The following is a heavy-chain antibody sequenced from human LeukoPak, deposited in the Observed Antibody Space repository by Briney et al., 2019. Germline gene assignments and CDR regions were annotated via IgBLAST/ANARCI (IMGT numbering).Heavy chain of an antibody. J-gene: IGHJ4*02. CDR1: GFTVISNY. CDR2: IYSGGST. CDR3: ARDGDFWSGYYTY. V-gene: IGHV3-66*01. D-gene: IGHD3-3*01. Sequence: GGSLRLSCAAPGFTVISNYMSWVRQAPGKGLEWVSVIYSGGSTYYADSVKGRFTISRDNSKNTLYPQMNSLRAEDTAVYYCARDGDFWSGYYTYWGQGTLVTVSS.